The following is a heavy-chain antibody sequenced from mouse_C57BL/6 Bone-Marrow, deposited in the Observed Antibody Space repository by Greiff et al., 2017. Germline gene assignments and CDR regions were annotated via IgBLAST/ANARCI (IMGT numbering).Heavy chain of an antibody. CDR3: ARESLHYYGSSGFAY. CDR1: GYTFTDHT. Sequence: VKLMESDAELVKPGASVKISCKVSGYTFTDHTIHWMKQRPEQGLEWIGYIYPRDGSTKYNEKFKGKATLTADKSSSTAYMQLNSLTSEDSAVYFCARESLHYYGSSGFAYWGQGTLVTVSA. J-gene: IGHJ3*01. D-gene: IGHD1-1*01. V-gene: IGHV1-78*01. CDR2: IYPRDGST.